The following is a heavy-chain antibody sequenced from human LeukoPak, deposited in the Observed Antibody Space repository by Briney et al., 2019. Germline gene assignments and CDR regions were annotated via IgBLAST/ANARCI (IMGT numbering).Heavy chain of an antibody. V-gene: IGHV1-69*04. CDR2: IIPIFGIA. Sequence: SVKVSCKASGGTFSSYAISWVRQAPGQGLEWMGRIIPIFGIANYAQKFQGRVTITADKSTSTAYMELSSLRSEDTAVYYCASGFVVVTAIRGGYAFDIWGQGTMVTVSS. CDR1: GGTFSSYA. D-gene: IGHD2-21*02. CDR3: ASGFVVVTAIRGGYAFDI. J-gene: IGHJ3*02.